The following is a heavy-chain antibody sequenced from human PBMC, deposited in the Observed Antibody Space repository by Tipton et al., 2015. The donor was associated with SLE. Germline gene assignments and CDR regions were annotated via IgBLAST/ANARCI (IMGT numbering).Heavy chain of an antibody. CDR2: INEDGTIT. CDR3: ARGIDPTSSRISDY. CDR1: GFTFRSYW. V-gene: IGHV3-74*01. D-gene: IGHD2-2*01. Sequence: SLRLSCAASGFTFRSYWMHWIRQAPGKGLVWVSRINEDGTITSYEDSVKGRFTISRDNAKNILCLQMNSLRVEDTALYYCARGIDPTSSRISDYWGQGTLLSVSS. J-gene: IGHJ4*02.